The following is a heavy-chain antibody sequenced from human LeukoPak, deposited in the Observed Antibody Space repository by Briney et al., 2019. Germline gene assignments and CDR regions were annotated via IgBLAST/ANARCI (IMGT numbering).Heavy chain of an antibody. CDR3: ARDTGGGYCSSTSCYTVDY. D-gene: IGHD2-2*02. CDR1: GYTFTSYG. V-gene: IGHV1-18*01. CDR2: ISAYNGNT. J-gene: IGHJ4*02. Sequence: ASVKVSCKASGYTFTSYGISWVRQAPGQGLEWMGWISAYNGNTNYVQKLQGRVTMTTDTSTSTAYMELRSLRSDDTAVYYCARDTGGGYCSSTSCYTVDYWGQGTLVTVSS.